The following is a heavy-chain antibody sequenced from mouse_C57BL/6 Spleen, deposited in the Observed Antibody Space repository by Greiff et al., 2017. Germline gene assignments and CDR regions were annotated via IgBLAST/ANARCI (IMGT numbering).Heavy chain of an antibody. J-gene: IGHJ2*01. V-gene: IGHV1-53*01. Sequence: QVQLKQPGTELVKPGASVKLSCKASGYTFTSYWMHWVKQRPGQGLEWIGNINPSNGGTNYNEKFKSKATLTVDKSSSTAYMQLSSLTSEDSAVYYCARSGLLLRTSYFDYWGQGTTLTVSS. CDR1: GYTFTSYW. CDR3: ARSGLLLRTSYFDY. D-gene: IGHD1-1*01. CDR2: INPSNGGT.